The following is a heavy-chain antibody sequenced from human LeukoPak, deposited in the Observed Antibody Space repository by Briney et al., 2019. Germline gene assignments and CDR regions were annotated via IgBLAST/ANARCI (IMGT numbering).Heavy chain of an antibody. V-gene: IGHV4-59*08. Sequence: SETLSLTCTVSGGSISSYYWSWIRQPPGKGLEWIGYIYYSGSTNYNPSLKSRVTISVDTSKNQFSLKLSSVTAADTAVYYCARHDDDCGDSYYFDYWGQGTLVTVSS. D-gene: IGHD4-17*01. J-gene: IGHJ4*02. CDR3: ARHDDDCGDSYYFDY. CDR1: GGSISSYY. CDR2: IYYSGST.